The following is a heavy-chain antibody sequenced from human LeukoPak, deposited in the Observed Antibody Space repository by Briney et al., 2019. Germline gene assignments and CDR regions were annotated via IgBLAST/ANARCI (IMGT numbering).Heavy chain of an antibody. CDR2: IYYSGST. D-gene: IGHD3-10*01. J-gene: IGHJ4*02. CDR1: GGSISSYY. V-gene: IGHV4-59*01. CDR3: ARNGGLGSGAYYNDY. Sequence: PSETLSLTCTVSGGSISSYYWSWIRQPPGKGLEWIGYIYYSGSTNYNPSLKSRVTISVDTSKNQFSLKLSSVTAADTAVYYCARNGGLGSGAYYNDYWGQGTLVTVSS.